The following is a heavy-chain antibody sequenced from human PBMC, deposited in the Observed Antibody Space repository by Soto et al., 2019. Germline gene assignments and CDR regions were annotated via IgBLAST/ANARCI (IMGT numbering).Heavy chain of an antibody. CDR2: ITPSGDNT. CDR1: GFAFSTHA. D-gene: IGHD6-19*01. CDR3: ATDLSGLNDY. Sequence: GGSLRLSCAASGFAFSTHAMNWVRQAPGKGLAWVSSITPSGDNTYYADSVKGRFTISRDNSKNTVYLQMNSLGGEDTAVYYCATDLSGLNDYWGEGTLVTVSS. V-gene: IGHV3-23*01. J-gene: IGHJ4*02.